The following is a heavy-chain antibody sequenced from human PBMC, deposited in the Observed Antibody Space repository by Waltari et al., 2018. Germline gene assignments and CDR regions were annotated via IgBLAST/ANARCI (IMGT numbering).Heavy chain of an antibody. CDR1: GGSLSSGIYY. Sequence: QVQLQESGPGLVKPSQTLSLTCTASGGSLSSGIYYWSWIRQHPGKGLEWIGYSFYSGTTYYNPSLQTRVTMSVDTSKNQFSLNLSSVTAADTAVYYCARETPGAGAVEHWGQGTLVTVSS. CDR2: SFYSGTT. D-gene: IGHD1-26*01. V-gene: IGHV4-31*03. CDR3: ARETPGAGAVEH. J-gene: IGHJ1*01.